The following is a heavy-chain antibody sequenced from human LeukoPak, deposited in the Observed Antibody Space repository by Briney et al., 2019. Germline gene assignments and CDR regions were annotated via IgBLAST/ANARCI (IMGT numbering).Heavy chain of an antibody. CDR1: GFTFSSYA. Sequence: PGGSLRLSCAASGFTFSSYAMHWVRQAPGKGLEWVAVISYDGSNKYYADSVKGRFTISGDNSKNTLYLQMNSLRAEDTAVYYCARAVSKHTTFDYWGQGTLVTVSS. D-gene: IGHD1-1*01. J-gene: IGHJ4*02. CDR3: ARAVSKHTTFDY. CDR2: ISYDGSNK. V-gene: IGHV3-30*01.